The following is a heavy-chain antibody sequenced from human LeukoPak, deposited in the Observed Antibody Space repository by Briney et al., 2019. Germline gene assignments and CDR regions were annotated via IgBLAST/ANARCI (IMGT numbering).Heavy chain of an antibody. Sequence: GGSLRLSCAASGFTFSSYAMSWVRQAPGKGLEWVSIISGSGSSTYYTDSVKGRFTISRDKFKNTLYLQMNSVRVEDRAVYYCAKGSRDYYYNYMDVWGKGTTVTVSS. J-gene: IGHJ6*03. CDR1: GFTFSSYA. CDR2: ISGSGSST. CDR3: AKGSRDYYYNYMDV. V-gene: IGHV3-23*01. D-gene: IGHD2-2*01.